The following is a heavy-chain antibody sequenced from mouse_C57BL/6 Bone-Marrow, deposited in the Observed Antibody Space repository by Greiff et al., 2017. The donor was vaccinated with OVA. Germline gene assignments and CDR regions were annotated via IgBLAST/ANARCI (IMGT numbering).Heavy chain of an antibody. CDR1: GYTFTSYW. D-gene: IGHD2-3*01. CDR3: ARRGGDGYYFDY. CDR2: IYPGSGST. Sequence: VQLQQPGAELVKPGASVKMSCKASGYTFTSYWLTWVKQRPGQGLEWIGDIYPGSGSTNYNEKFKSKATLTVDTSSSTAYMQLSSLTSEDSVVYYCARRGGDGYYFDYWGQGTTLTVSS. J-gene: IGHJ2*01. V-gene: IGHV1-55*01.